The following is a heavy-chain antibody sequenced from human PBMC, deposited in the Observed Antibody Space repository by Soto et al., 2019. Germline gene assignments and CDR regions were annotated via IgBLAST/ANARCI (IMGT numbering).Heavy chain of an antibody. CDR3: ARDRDTAMAYYYYYGMDV. V-gene: IGHV3-30-3*01. D-gene: IGHD5-18*01. Sequence: QVQLVESGGGVVQPGRSVRLSCAASGFTFSSYAMHWVRQAPGKGLEWVAVISYDGSNKYYADSVKGRFTISRDNSKNTLYLQMNSLRAEDTAVYYCARDRDTAMAYYYYYGMDVWGQGTTVTVSS. CDR1: GFTFSSYA. J-gene: IGHJ6*02. CDR2: ISYDGSNK.